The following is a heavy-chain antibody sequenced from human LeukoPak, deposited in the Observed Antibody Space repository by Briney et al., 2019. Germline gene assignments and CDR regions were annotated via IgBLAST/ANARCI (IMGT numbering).Heavy chain of an antibody. D-gene: IGHD2-15*01. CDR2: ISSGGSTI. J-gene: IGHJ6*04. CDR1: GFTFRSYS. Sequence: GGSLKLSCEASGFTFRSYSMNWVRQAPGKGLEWVSYISSGGSTIYYADSLKGRFTISRDNARNLLFLQMDGLGEEDTAMYYCARVQGICSVSTCYANSADVWGKGTTVSVSS. CDR3: ARVQGICSVSTCYANSADV. V-gene: IGHV3-48*02.